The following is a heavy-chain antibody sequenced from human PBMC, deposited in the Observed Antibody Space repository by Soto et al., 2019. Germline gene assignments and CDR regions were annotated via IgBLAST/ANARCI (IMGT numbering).Heavy chain of an antibody. J-gene: IGHJ4*02. Sequence: QVHLVESGGGVVQPGRSLRLSCAASGFTFNTQAMHWVRQAPGKGLEWVAVISYDGTKIYYADSVKGRFTISRDNSKNTLYLQMNSLRAEDTAVYYCARDLQKFYYFDSWGQGTLVTVSS. D-gene: IGHD4-4*01. CDR1: GFTFNTQA. V-gene: IGHV3-30-3*01. CDR3: ARDLQKFYYFDS. CDR2: ISYDGTKI.